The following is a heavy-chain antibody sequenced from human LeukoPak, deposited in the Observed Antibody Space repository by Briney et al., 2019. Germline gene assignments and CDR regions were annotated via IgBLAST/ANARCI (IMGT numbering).Heavy chain of an antibody. V-gene: IGHV4-61*01. J-gene: IGHJ6*04. CDR3: ARDGGPVAGTTRWNYYYGMDV. D-gene: IGHD6-19*01. Sequence: SETLSLTWTVSGGSVSSGSYYWSWIRQPPRKGLEWIGYIYYSGSTNYNPSLKSRVTISVDTSKNQFSLKLSSVTAADTAVYYCARDGGPVAGTTRWNYYYGMDVWGKGTTVTVSS. CDR1: GGSVSSGSYY. CDR2: IYYSGST.